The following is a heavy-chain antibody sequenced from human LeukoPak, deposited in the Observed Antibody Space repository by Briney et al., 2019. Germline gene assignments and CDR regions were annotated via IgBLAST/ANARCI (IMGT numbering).Heavy chain of an antibody. D-gene: IGHD3-10*01. CDR2: IKSKTEGGTT. Sequence: GGSLRLSCAASGFTFSNAWMSWVRQAPGKGLEWVGRIKSKTEGGTTDYAAPVKGRFTISRDDSKNTLYLQMNSLKTEDTAVYYCTTGLWFGGRGTLVTVSS. V-gene: IGHV3-15*01. CDR3: TTGLWF. J-gene: IGHJ4*02. CDR1: GFTFSNAW.